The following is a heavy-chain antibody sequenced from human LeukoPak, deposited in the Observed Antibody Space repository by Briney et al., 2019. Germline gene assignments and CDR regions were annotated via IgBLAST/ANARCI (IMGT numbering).Heavy chain of an antibody. CDR3: ATHDSSGYYGAGYFQH. CDR2: IIPIFGTA. D-gene: IGHD3-22*01. CDR1: GGTFSSYA. Sequence: SVKVSCKPSGGTFSSYAISWVRQAPGQGLEWMGRIIPIFGTANYAQKFQGRVTITTDESTSTAYMELSSLRSEDTAVYYCATHDSSGYYGAGYFQHWGQGTLVTVSS. J-gene: IGHJ1*01. V-gene: IGHV1-69*05.